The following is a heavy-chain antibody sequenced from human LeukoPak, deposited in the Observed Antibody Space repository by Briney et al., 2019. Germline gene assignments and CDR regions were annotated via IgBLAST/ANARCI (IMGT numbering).Heavy chain of an antibody. Sequence: ASVKVSCKASGGTFSSYAISWVRQAPGQGLEWMGRIIPILGIANYAQKFQGRVTITADKSTSTAYMELSSLRSEDTAVYYCARDTPDYYDSSGLLDYWGQGTLVTVSS. CDR1: GGTFSSYA. CDR2: IIPILGIA. CDR3: ARDTPDYYDSSGLLDY. D-gene: IGHD3-22*01. J-gene: IGHJ4*02. V-gene: IGHV1-69*04.